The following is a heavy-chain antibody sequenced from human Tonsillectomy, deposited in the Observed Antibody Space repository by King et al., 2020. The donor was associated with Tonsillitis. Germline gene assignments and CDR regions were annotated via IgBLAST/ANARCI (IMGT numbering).Heavy chain of an antibody. J-gene: IGHJ4*02. CDR3: ATTVTTDFDY. Sequence: VQLVESGGGVVQPGGSLRLSCAASGFTFSSYGMHWVRQAPGKGLEWVAFIRYDGINKYYADSVKGRFTISRDNSKNTLYLQMNSLRAEDTAVYYCATTVTTDFDYWGQGNLFSVSS. CDR2: IRYDGINK. CDR1: GFTFSSYG. D-gene: IGHD4-17*01. V-gene: IGHV3-30*02.